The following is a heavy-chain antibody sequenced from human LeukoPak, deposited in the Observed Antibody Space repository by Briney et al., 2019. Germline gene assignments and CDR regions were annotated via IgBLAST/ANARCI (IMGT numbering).Heavy chain of an antibody. J-gene: IGHJ4*02. CDR3: ARPADGDYGLEYFDY. D-gene: IGHD4-17*01. Sequence: ASVKVSCKASGYTFTSYGISWVRQAPGQGLEWVGWISAYNGNTNYAQKLQGRVTMTTDTSTSTAYMELRSLRSDDTAVYYCARPADGDYGLEYFDYWGQGTLVTVSS. V-gene: IGHV1-18*01. CDR1: GYTFTSYG. CDR2: ISAYNGNT.